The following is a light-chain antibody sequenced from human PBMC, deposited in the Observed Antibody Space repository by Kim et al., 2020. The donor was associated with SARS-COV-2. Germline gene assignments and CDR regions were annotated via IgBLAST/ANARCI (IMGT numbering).Light chain of an antibody. Sequence: QSVLTQPPSVSAAPGHKVTISCSGSRNNIGNNPVSWYQQFPGTAPRLITYDNYKRPSGIPDRFSSSKSGTSATLGITGLRTGDEADYYCATWDSSLSVGVFGGGTQLTVL. V-gene: IGLV1-51*01. J-gene: IGLJ3*02. CDR2: DNY. CDR3: ATWDSSLSVGV. CDR1: RNNIGNNP.